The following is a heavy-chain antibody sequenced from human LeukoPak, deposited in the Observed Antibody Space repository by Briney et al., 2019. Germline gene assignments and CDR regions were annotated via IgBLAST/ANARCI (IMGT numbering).Heavy chain of an antibody. CDR2: IIPILGIA. CDR1: GGTFSSYA. V-gene: IGHV1-69*04. Sequence: SVKVSCKASGGTFSSYAISWVRQAPGQGLEWMGRIIPILGIANYTQKFQGRVTITADKSTSTAYMELSSLRSEDTAVYYCARDAADYYDSSGYPSYWGQGTLVTVSS. D-gene: IGHD3-22*01. CDR3: ARDAADYYDSSGYPSY. J-gene: IGHJ4*02.